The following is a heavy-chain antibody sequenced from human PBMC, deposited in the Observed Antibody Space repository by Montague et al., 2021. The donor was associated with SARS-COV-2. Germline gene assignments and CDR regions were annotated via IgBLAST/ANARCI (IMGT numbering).Heavy chain of an antibody. V-gene: IGHV3-23*03. J-gene: IGHJ5*02. CDR1: GFTFSSYA. CDR3: AKDGEFDP. D-gene: IGHD7-27*01. CDR2: IYSGGSST. Sequence: SLRLPCAASGFTFSSYAMSWVRQAPGKGLEWVSVIYSGGSSTYYADSVKGRFTISRDNSKNTLYLQMNSLRAEDTAVYYCAKDGEFDPWGQGTLVTVSS.